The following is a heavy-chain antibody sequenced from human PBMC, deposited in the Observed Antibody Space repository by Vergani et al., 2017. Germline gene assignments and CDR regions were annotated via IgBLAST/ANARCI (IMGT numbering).Heavy chain of an antibody. J-gene: IGHJ4*02. CDR2: INHSGST. CDR3: ARVTALCGDSFDY. Sequence: QVQLQQWGAGLLKPSETLSLTCAVYGGSFSGYYWSWIRQPPGKGLEWIGEINHSGSTNYNPSLKSRVTISVDTSKNQFSLKLSSVTAADTAVYYCARVTALCGDSFDYWGQGTLVTVSS. CDR1: GGSFSGYY. V-gene: IGHV4-34*01. D-gene: IGHD4-17*01.